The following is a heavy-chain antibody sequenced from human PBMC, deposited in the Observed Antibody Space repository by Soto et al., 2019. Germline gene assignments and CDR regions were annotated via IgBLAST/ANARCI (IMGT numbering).Heavy chain of an antibody. J-gene: IGHJ4*02. CDR3: ARDPGYCTNGVCPIFDF. Sequence: SEPLSLTCTVSGDSIKDYVWSWVRQPTGKGLEWIGHFYHSGTTNYSPALKSRVTISIDQSKNQFSLRLNSVTAADTAVYFCARDPGYCTNGVCPIFDFWGQGIPVTVSS. D-gene: IGHD2-8*01. CDR2: FYHSGTT. V-gene: IGHV4-59*01. CDR1: GDSIKDYV.